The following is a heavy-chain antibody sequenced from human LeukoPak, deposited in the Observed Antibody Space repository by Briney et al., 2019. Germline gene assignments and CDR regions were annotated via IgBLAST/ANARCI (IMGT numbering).Heavy chain of an antibody. D-gene: IGHD2-15*01. V-gene: IGHV1-69*04. CDR2: IIPILGIA. Sequence: SVKVSCKASGGTFSSSAISWVRQAPGQGLEWMGRIIPILGIANYAQKFQGRVTITADKSTSTAYMELSSLRSEDTAVYYCARGYCTGGSCYPADYWGQGTLVTVSS. CDR1: GGTFSSSA. CDR3: ARGYCTGGSCYPADY. J-gene: IGHJ4*02.